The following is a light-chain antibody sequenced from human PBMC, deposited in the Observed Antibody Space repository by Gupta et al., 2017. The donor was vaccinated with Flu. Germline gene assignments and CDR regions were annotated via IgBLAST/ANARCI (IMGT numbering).Light chain of an antibody. CDR2: EVI. Sequence: QSALTQPASVSGSPGQSINISCTGTSSDVGSYNLVSWYQQHPGKAPQLIIYEVIKRPSGISNRFSGSKSGNTASLTISGLQPEDEADYFCCSYADFGTFVFGTETKVTVL. J-gene: IGLJ1*01. V-gene: IGLV2-23*02. CDR1: SSDVGSYNL. CDR3: CSYADFGTFV.